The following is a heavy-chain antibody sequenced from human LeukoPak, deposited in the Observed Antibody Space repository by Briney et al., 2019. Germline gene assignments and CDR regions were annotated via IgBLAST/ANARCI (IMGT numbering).Heavy chain of an antibody. CDR3: ARARGRLLLVDY. D-gene: IGHD2-15*01. Sequence: PSETLSLTCTVSSGSITSYYWNWVRQPAGKGLEWIGRIYSSGSTDYNPSLKSRVTMSVDTSKNQFSLHLSSVTAADSAVYYCARARGRLLLVDYWGQGTLVTVSS. V-gene: IGHV4-4*07. J-gene: IGHJ4*02. CDR2: IYSSGST. CDR1: SGSITSYY.